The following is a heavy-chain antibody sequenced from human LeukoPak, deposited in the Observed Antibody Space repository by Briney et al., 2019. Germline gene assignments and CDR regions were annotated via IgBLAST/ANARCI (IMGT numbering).Heavy chain of an antibody. D-gene: IGHD2-15*01. CDR2: IYYSGST. CDR3: ARHRVWGVVAATLRKFDY. CDR1: GGSISSSSYY. J-gene: IGHJ4*02. V-gene: IGHV4-39*01. Sequence: KTSETLSLTCTVSGGSISSSSYYWGWIRQPPGKGLEWIGSIYYSGSTYYNPSLKSRVTISVDTSKNQFSLKLSSVTAADTAVYYCARHRVWGVVAATLRKFDYWGQGTLVTVSS.